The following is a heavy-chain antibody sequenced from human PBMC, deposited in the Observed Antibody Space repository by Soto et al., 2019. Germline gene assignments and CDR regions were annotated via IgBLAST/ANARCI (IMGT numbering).Heavy chain of an antibody. CDR2: INGGNGHT. CDR1: AYTFSTYD. CDR3: ARGKGMEENYYYYGMDV. Sequence: ASVKVCCKSSAYTFSTYDLHWVRQAPGQGLEWMGWINGGNGHTRYSQKFKDRVTISRDTPASTAYMELSGLRSEDTAVYYCARGKGMEENYYYYGMDVWGQGTTVTVSS. J-gene: IGHJ6*02. D-gene: IGHD1-1*01. V-gene: IGHV1-3*01.